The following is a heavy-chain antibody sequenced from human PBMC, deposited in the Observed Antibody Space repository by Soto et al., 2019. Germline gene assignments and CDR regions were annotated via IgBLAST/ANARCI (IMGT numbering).Heavy chain of an antibody. CDR1: GYTLTELS. J-gene: IGHJ4*02. CDR2: FDPEDGET. D-gene: IGHD6-13*01. V-gene: IGHV1-24*01. CDR3: APRMPYSSSWNWGNFDY. Sequence: ASVKVSCKVSGYTLTELSMHWVRQAPGKGLEWMGGFDPEDGETIYAQKFQGRVTMTEDTSTDTAYMELSSLRSEDTAVYYCAPRMPYSSSWNWGNFDYWGPGTQVTVSS.